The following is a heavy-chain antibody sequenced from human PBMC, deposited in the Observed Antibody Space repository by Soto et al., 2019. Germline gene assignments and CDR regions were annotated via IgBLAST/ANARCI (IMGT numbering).Heavy chain of an antibody. CDR1: GDSMSSDY. CDR3: ARRYSSSFDF. V-gene: IGHV4-59*08. CDR2: IYFTGST. Sequence: SEALSLTCTVSGDSMSSDYWHGVRQTPGKGLEWIGCIYFTGSTIYNPSLESRVTMSVDTSKNQFSLRLNSVTAADTAVYYCARRYSSSFDFWGQGALVTVS. D-gene: IGHD6-13*01. J-gene: IGHJ4*02.